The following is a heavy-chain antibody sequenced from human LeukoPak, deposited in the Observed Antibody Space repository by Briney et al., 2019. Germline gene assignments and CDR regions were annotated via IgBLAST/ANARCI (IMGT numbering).Heavy chain of an antibody. CDR3: ARDKSAFDI. V-gene: IGHV3-74*01. CDR1: GFTFSNYW. CDR2: INTDGSST. Sequence: GGSLRLSCAASGFTFSNYWMHWVRQAPGKGLVWVSRINTDGSSTSYVDSVKGRFTISRDNSKNTLYLQMNSLRAEDTAVYYCARDKSAFDIWGQGTMVTVSS. J-gene: IGHJ3*02.